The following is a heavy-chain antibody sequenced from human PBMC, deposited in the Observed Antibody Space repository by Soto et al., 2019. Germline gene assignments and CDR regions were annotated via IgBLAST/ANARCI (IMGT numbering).Heavy chain of an antibody. CDR2: INAGNGNT. V-gene: IGHV1-3*01. D-gene: IGHD1-26*01. CDR3: ARGGSLYWYFDL. Sequence: QVQLVQSGAEVKKPGASVKDSCKASGYTFTSYAMHWMRQAPGQGLEWMGWINAGNGNTKYSQKFQGRVTITRDTSASTAYMELSSLRSEDTAVYYCARGGSLYWYFDLWGRGTLVTVSS. J-gene: IGHJ2*01. CDR1: GYTFTSYA.